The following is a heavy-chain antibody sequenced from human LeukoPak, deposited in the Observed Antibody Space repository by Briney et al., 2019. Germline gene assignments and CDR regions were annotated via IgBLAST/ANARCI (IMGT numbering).Heavy chain of an antibody. Sequence: EASVKVSCKASGGTFSSYAISGGRQAPGEGGEGMGRIIPIFGTANYAQKFQGRDTITTDETTSTAYMELSSLKSEDTAVYYCSRDSLPSSGYGFISYWGQGTLVTVSS. D-gene: IGHD3-22*01. CDR2: IIPIFGTA. J-gene: IGHJ4*02. CDR1: GGTFSSYA. CDR3: SRDSLPSSGYGFISY. V-gene: IGHV1-69*05.